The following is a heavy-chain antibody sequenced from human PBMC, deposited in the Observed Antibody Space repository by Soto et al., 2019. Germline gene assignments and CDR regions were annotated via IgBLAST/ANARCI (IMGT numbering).Heavy chain of an antibody. CDR2: IWYDGSNK. Sequence: GSLRLSCAASGFTFSSYGMHWVRQAPGKGLEWVAVIWYDGSNKYYADSVKGRFTISRDNSKNTLYLQMNSLRAEDTAVYYCARATLSSITMVRGVPKGLAYYFDYWGQGTLVTVSS. J-gene: IGHJ4*02. V-gene: IGHV3-33*01. CDR1: GFTFSSYG. D-gene: IGHD3-10*01. CDR3: ARATLSSITMVRGVPKGLAYYFDY.